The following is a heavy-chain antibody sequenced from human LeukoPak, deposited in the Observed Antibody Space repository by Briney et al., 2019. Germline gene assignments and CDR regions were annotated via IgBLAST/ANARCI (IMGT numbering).Heavy chain of an antibody. J-gene: IGHJ4*02. D-gene: IGHD3-22*01. CDR3: ARGTDYYDSSGYYFFDY. V-gene: IGHV4-59*01. CDR1: GGSFSGYY. CDR2: IYYSGST. Sequence: SETLSLTCAVYGGSFSGYYWSWIRQPPGKGLEWIGYIYYSGSTNYNPSLKSRVTISVDTSKNQFSLKLSSVTAADTAVYYCARGTDYYDSSGYYFFDYWGQGTLVTVSS.